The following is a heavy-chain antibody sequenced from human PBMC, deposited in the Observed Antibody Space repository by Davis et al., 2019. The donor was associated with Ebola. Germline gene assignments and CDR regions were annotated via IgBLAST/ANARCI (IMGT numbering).Heavy chain of an antibody. CDR2: INPNTGNP. CDR3: TRVRVVVSCLVCGRWFYP. J-gene: IGHJ5*02. V-gene: IGHV7-4-1*02. D-gene: IGHD2-15*01. CDR1: GYTFTDYI. Sequence: AASVKVSCKASGYTFTDYIINWVRQAPGQGLEWMGSINPNTGNPTYAQGFTGRFVFPLDTSASTAYLQISSLRPEDTAVYYCTRVRVVVSCLVCGRWFYPWGQGTLVTVSS.